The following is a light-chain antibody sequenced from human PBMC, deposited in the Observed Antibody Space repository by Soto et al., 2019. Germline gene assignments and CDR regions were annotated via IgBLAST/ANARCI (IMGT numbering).Light chain of an antibody. V-gene: IGLV1-36*01. CDR3: AAWDDSLNGLV. Sequence: QSVLTQPPSVSEAPRQRVTISCSGSSSNIGNNAVNWYQQLPGKAPKLLIYYDDLLPSGVSDRFSGSKSGTSASLAICGLQSEDEADYYCAAWDDSLNGLVFGGGTKVTVL. CDR2: YDD. J-gene: IGLJ2*01. CDR1: SSNIGNNA.